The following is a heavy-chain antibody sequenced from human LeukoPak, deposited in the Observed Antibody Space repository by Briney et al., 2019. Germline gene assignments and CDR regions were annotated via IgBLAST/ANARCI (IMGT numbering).Heavy chain of an antibody. Sequence: AGGSLRLSCATSGFTFTDYPMNWVRQAPGKGLEWVSNIRTTAEGANFAYYADSVKGRVTISRDDAKNTLYLHMNSLRDDDTAVYYCATDQQCAFDYWSQGILVTVSS. CDR3: ATDQQCAFDY. D-gene: IGHD1/OR15-1a*01. J-gene: IGHJ4*02. CDR2: IRTTAEGANFA. V-gene: IGHV3-48*02. CDR1: GFTFTDYP.